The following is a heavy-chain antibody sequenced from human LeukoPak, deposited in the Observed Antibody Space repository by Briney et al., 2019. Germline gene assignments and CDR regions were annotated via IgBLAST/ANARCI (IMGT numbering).Heavy chain of an antibody. Sequence: GGSLRLSCAASGFTFSSYWMSWVRQAPGKGLEWVANIKQDGSEKYYVDSVKGRFTISRDNAKNSLYLQMNSLRAEDTAVYYCARTFGYCSGGSCYSNRLDYWGQGTLVTVSS. CDR2: IKQDGSEK. D-gene: IGHD2-15*01. J-gene: IGHJ4*02. V-gene: IGHV3-7*03. CDR3: ARTFGYCSGGSCYSNRLDY. CDR1: GFTFSSYW.